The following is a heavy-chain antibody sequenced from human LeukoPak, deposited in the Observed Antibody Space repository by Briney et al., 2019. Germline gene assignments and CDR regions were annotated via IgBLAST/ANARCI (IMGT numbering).Heavy chain of an antibody. CDR2: IYYSGST. Sequence: PSETLSLTCTVSGGSISSSSYYWGWIRQPPGKGLEWIGSIYYSGSTYYNPSLKSRVTISVDTSKNQFSLKLSSVTAPDTAVYYCARDNGYQLPVDYWGQGTLVTVSS. CDR3: ARDNGYQLPVDY. V-gene: IGHV4-39*07. CDR1: GGSISSSSYY. J-gene: IGHJ4*02. D-gene: IGHD2-2*01.